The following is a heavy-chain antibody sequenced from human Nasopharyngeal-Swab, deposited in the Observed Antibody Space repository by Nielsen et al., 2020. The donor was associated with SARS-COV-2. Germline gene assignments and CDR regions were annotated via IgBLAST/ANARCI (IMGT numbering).Heavy chain of an antibody. Sequence: WIRQPPGKGLEWMGRIYYSGRTYYNPSLKSRVTISVDTSKNQFSLKLSSVTAADTAVYYCASLNVDTAMVPDYWGQGTLVTVSS. D-gene: IGHD5-18*01. J-gene: IGHJ4*02. CDR2: IYYSGRT. V-gene: IGHV4-39*01. CDR3: ASLNVDTAMVPDY.